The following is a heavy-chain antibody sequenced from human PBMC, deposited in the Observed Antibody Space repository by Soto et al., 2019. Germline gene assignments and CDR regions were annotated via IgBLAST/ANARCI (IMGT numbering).Heavy chain of an antibody. J-gene: IGHJ4*02. CDR1: GFSFSSCE. V-gene: IGHV3-48*03. CDR2: ISGSGTST. Sequence: GGSLRLSCAASGFSFSSCEMSWVRQAPGKGLEWVSYISGSGTSTQYSDSVKGRFTISRDNAKNSLHLQMNSLGAEGTAVYYCASKIVTPGYHYYDYWGQGTLVTVS. CDR3: ASKIVTPGYHYYDY. D-gene: IGHD3-9*01.